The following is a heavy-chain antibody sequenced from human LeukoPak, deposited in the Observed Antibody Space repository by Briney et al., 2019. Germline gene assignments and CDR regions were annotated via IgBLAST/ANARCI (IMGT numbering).Heavy chain of an antibody. CDR1: GYTFTSYD. Sequence: GASVKVSCRASGYTFTSYDINWVRQATGQGLEWMGWMNPNSGNTGYAQKFQGRVTMTRNTSISTAYMELSSLRSEDTAVYYCARVGVWFGESSGAFDIWGQGTMVTVSS. CDR2: MNPNSGNT. D-gene: IGHD3-10*01. J-gene: IGHJ3*02. V-gene: IGHV1-8*01. CDR3: ARVGVWFGESSGAFDI.